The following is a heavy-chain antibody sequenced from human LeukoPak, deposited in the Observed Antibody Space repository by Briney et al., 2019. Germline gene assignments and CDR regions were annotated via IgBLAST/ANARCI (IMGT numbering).Heavy chain of an antibody. J-gene: IGHJ4*02. CDR1: GFTFSSYA. Sequence: GGSLRLSCAASGFTFSSYAMNWVRQAPGKGLEWVAGISSGDRTFHAESVKGRFTISRDKSKDTLSLQMNSLRAEDTAVYYCAKDATASPYFHWFDNWGQGTQVIVSS. V-gene: IGHV3-23*01. CDR3: AKDATASPYFHWFDN. D-gene: IGHD3-9*01. CDR2: ISSGDRT.